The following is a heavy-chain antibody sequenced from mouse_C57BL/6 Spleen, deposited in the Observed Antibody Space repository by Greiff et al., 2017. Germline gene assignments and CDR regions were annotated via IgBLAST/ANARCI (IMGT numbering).Heavy chain of an antibody. Sequence: VKLQESGPGILQPSQTLSLTCSFSGFSLSTFGMGVGWIRQPSGKGLEWLAHIWWDDDKYYNPALKSRLTISKDTSKNQVFLKIANVDTADTATYYCARPQLGRDWYFDVWGTGTTVTVSS. CDR3: ARPQLGRDWYFDV. V-gene: IGHV8-8*01. J-gene: IGHJ1*03. D-gene: IGHD4-1*02. CDR2: IWWDDDK. CDR1: GFSLSTFGMG.